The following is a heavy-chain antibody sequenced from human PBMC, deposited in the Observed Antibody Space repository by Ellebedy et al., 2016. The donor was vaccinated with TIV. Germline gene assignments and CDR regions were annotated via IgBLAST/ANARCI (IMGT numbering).Heavy chain of an antibody. CDR3: ASNGDKGY. J-gene: IGHJ4*02. CDR2: INNDGSST. CDR1: GFSFSWHW. Sequence: GESLKISXAASGFSFSWHWMHWVRQAPGKGLVWVSRINNDGSSTDYADSVKGRFTISRDYSKNTLYLQMNSLRAEDTAVYYCASNGDKGYWGQGTLVTVSS. V-gene: IGHV3-74*01. D-gene: IGHD4-23*01.